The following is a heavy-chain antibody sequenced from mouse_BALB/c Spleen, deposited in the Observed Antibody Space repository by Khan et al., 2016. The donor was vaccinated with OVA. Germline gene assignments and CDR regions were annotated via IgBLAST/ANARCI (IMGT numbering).Heavy chain of an antibody. J-gene: IGHJ2*01. V-gene: IGHV1-4*02. CDR2: INPRSGYT. CDR3: ARRRSYYFFDY. D-gene: IGHD1-1*01. CDR1: GYTFISNT. Sequence: QVQLKQSVAELARPGASVKMSCKASGYTFISNTMHWVKQRPGQGLEWIGYINPRSGYTDYNQKFKDKTTLSADKSSSTAYIQLSSLTSEDSAVYYCARRRSYYFFDYWGQGTTLTVSS.